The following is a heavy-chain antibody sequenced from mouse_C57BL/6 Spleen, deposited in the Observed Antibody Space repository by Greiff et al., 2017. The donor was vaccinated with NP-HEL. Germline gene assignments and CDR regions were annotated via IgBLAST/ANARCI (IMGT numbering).Heavy chain of an antibody. CDR3: AGTTGVATDYFDY. CDR2: IDPNSGGT. V-gene: IGHV1-72*01. J-gene: IGHJ2*01. Sequence: VQLQQPGAELVKPGASVKLSCKASGYTFTSYWMHWVKQRPGRGLEWIGRIDPNSGGTKYNEKFKSKATLTVDKPSSTAYMQLSSLTSEASAVYYCAGTTGVATDYFDYWGQGTTLTVSS. D-gene: IGHD1-1*01. CDR1: GYTFTSYW.